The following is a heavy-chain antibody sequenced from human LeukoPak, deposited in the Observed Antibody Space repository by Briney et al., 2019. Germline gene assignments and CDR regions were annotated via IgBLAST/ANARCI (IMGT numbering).Heavy chain of an antibody. J-gene: IGHJ4*02. V-gene: IGHV4-39*01. D-gene: IGHD2-15*01. Sequence: PSETLSLTCTVSGGSISSSSYYWGWIRQPPGKGLEWIGSIYYSGSTYYNPSLKSRVTISVDTSKNQFSLKLSSVTAADTAVYYCARHRDYWVDCSGGSCYPYYFDYWGQGTLVTVSS. CDR2: IYYSGST. CDR3: ARHRDYWVDCSGGSCYPYYFDY. CDR1: GGSISSSSYY.